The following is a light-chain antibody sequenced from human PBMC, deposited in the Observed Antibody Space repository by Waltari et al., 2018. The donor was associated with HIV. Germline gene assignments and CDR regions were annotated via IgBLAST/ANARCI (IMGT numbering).Light chain of an antibody. CDR2: SNN. CDR3: AAWDDSRSVVYV. V-gene: IGLV1-47*01. J-gene: IGLJ1*01. CDR1: SSNIGGKY. Sequence: QSVLTQPPSASGTPGQRVTISCSGSSSNIGGKYVYWYQQLPGTAPKLPLSSNNQRPAGVPDGLAGSRAGTGASLAIRGLRSEDEADYYGAAWDDSRSVVYVFGTGTKVT.